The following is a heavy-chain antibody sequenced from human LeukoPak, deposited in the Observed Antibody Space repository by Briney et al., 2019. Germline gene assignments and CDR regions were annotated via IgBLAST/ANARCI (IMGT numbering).Heavy chain of an antibody. D-gene: IGHD3-22*01. CDR2: IYSSGST. J-gene: IGHJ2*01. CDR3: ARDPAHYYDSSGYNWYFDL. CDR1: GGSISTYY. Sequence: SETLSLTCTVSGGSISTYYWSWIRQSPGKGLEWIGCIYSSGSTNYNPSLKSRVTISVDTSENQFSLKLSSVTAADTAVYYCARDPAHYYDSSGYNWYFDLWGRGTLVTVSS. V-gene: IGHV4-59*01.